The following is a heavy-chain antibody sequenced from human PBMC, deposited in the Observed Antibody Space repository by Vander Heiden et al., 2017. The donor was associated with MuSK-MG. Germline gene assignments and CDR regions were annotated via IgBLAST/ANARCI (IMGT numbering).Heavy chain of an antibody. CDR2: ISGSGGST. Sequence: EVQLLESGGGLVQPGGSLRLSCAASGFTFSSYAMSWVRQAPGKGLEWVSSISGSGGSTYYADSVKGRFTISRDNSKNTLYLQMNSLRAEDTAVYYCANVPHYDFWSGYLEGAYYFDDWGKGTLVTGSS. D-gene: IGHD3-3*01. CDR3: ANVPHYDFWSGYLEGAYYFDD. J-gene: IGHJ4*02. V-gene: IGHV3-23*01. CDR1: GFTFSSYA.